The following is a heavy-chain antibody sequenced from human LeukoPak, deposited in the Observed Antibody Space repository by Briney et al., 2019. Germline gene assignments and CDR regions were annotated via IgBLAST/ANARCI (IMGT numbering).Heavy chain of an antibody. J-gene: IGHJ3*02. CDR3: ARVESWEHSGSSQDAFDI. CDR1: GYTFASYV. D-gene: IGHD1-26*01. CDR2: INPSGGST. V-gene: IGHV1-46*01. Sequence: ASVKVSCKASGYTFASYVISWVRQAPGQGLEWMGVINPSGGSTSYAQMFQGRVTMTRDRSTNTLYMELSSLRSEDTAVYYCARVESWEHSGSSQDAFDIWGQGTMVTVSS.